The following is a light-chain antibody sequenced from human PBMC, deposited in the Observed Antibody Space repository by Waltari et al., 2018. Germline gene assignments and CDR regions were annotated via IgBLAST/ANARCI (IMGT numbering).Light chain of an antibody. CDR3: YSTDSSGKI. Sequence: SYDLTQPPSVSVSPGQTARITCSGDSLSNEYAYWYQQKSGQAPVLVMYEDIKRPSGIPERFSGSSSGTEATLTITGAQVEDEADYYCYSTDSSGKIFGGGTKLTVL. V-gene: IGLV3-10*01. J-gene: IGLJ2*01. CDR2: EDI. CDR1: SLSNEY.